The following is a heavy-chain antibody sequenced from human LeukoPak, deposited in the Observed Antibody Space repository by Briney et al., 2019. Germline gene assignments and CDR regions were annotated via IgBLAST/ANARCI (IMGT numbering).Heavy chain of an antibody. Sequence: GGSLRLSCAASGFTFSSYSMNWVRQAPGKGLEWVSSISSSSSYIYYADSVKGRFTISRDNAKNSLYLQMNSLRAEDTAVYYCAKTAMVTPDAFDIWGQGTMVTVSS. D-gene: IGHD5-18*01. J-gene: IGHJ3*02. CDR3: AKTAMVTPDAFDI. V-gene: IGHV3-21*01. CDR1: GFTFSSYS. CDR2: ISSSSSYI.